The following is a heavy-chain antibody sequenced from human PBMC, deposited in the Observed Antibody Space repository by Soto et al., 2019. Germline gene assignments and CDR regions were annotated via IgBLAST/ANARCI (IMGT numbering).Heavy chain of an antibody. D-gene: IGHD1-1*01. CDR1: GFRFSDYY. CDR3: ARVPRSPGLRSRTEWYFDL. J-gene: IGHJ2*01. CDR2: ISVSSSYT. Sequence: LRLSCTVSGFRFSDYYMSWIRQAPGKGLQWISYISVSSSYTNYADSVKGRFTISRDNAKNSLYLQMNSLRAEDTALYFCARVPRSPGLRSRTEWYFDLWGRGTLVTVSS. V-gene: IGHV3-11*05.